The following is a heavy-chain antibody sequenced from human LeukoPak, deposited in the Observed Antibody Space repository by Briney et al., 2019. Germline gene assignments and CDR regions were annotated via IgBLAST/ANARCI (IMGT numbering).Heavy chain of an antibody. Sequence: SETLSLTCTVSGGSISSYYWSWIRQPAGKGLEWIGRIYTSGSTNYNPSLKSRVTMSVDTSKNQFSLKLSSVTAADTAVYYCARVSMGPYCSSTSCPKNYYYYYMDVWGKGTTVTVSS. V-gene: IGHV4-4*07. CDR1: GGSISSYY. CDR3: ARVSMGPYCSSTSCPKNYYYYYMDV. CDR2: IYTSGST. D-gene: IGHD2-2*01. J-gene: IGHJ6*03.